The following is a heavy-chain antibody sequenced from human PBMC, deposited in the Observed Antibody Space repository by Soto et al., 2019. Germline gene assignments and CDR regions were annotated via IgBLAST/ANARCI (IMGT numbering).Heavy chain of an antibody. Sequence: QVQLLESGPGLVKPSETLSLTCTVSGGSISSYYWSWIRQPPGKGLEWIGYIYYSGSTNYNPSLKSRVTISVDTSKNQLSLKLSSVTAADTAVYYCAPGGYSYGKRVLDYWGQGTLVTVSS. CDR3: APGGYSYGKRVLDY. CDR1: GGSISSYY. CDR2: IYYSGST. D-gene: IGHD5-18*01. V-gene: IGHV4-59*01. J-gene: IGHJ4*02.